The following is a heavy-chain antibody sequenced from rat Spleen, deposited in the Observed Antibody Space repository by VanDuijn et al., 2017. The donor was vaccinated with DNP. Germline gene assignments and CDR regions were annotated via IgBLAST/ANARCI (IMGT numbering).Heavy chain of an antibody. D-gene: IGHD1-9*01. J-gene: IGHJ1*01. V-gene: IGHV2S8*01. CDR1: GFSLISSG. Sequence: QVQLKESGPGLVQPSQTLSLTCTVSGFSLISSGVSWVRQPPGKGLEWIAAISSGGSTYYNSALKSRLSISRDTSKSQVFLKMNSVQTEDTAMYFCARRGTYYGYPSWYFDFWGPGTMVTVSS. CDR3: ARRGTYYGYPSWYFDF. CDR2: ISSGGST.